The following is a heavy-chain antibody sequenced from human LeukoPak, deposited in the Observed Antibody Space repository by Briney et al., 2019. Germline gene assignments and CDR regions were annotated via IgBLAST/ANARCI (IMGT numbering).Heavy chain of an antibody. CDR1: GASINSYY. CDR3: ASRLCSGGRCYLGDYYNMDV. D-gene: IGHD2-15*01. J-gene: IGHJ6*03. Sequence: SETLSLTCTVSGASINSYYWSWIRQPAGKGLEWIVRIYSSGSTSYNPSLKSRVTISVDKSKNQFSLKLTSVTAADTAVYYCASRLCSGGRCYLGDYYNMDVWGKGTTVTVSS. CDR2: IYSSGST. V-gene: IGHV4-4*07.